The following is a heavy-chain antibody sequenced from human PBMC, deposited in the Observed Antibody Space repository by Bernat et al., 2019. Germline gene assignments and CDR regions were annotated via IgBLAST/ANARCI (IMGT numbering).Heavy chain of an antibody. J-gene: IGHJ4*02. Sequence: QVQLQESGPGLVKPSQTLSLTCTVSGGPISSGGYYWSSIRQHPGKGLEWIGYIYYSGSTYYNPSLKSRVTISVDTSKNQFSLKLSSVTAADTAVYYCARVGAMAARPRWGVGDYWGQGTLVTVSS. CDR3: ARVGAMAARPRWGVGDY. CDR2: IYYSGST. V-gene: IGHV4-31*03. CDR1: GGPISSGGYY. D-gene: IGHD6-6*01.